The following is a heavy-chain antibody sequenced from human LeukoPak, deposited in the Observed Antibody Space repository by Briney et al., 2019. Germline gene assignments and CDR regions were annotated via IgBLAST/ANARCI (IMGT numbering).Heavy chain of an antibody. J-gene: IGHJ6*02. V-gene: IGHV5-51*01. CDR3: ARGRDGDEYYYYYGMDV. CDR1: GYSFTSYW. Sequence: GESLKISCKGSGYSFTSYWIGWVRQMPGKGLEWMGIIYPGDSDTRYSPSFQGQVTISADKSISTAYLQWSSLKASDTAMYYCARGRDGDEYYYYYGMDVWGQGTTVTVSS. D-gene: IGHD2-21*01. CDR2: IYPGDSDT.